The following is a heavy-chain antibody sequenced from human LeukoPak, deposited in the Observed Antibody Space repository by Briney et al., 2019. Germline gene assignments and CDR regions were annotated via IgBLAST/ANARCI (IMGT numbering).Heavy chain of an antibody. Sequence: SVKVSCKASGYTFTSYGISWVRQAPGQGLEWMGGIIPIFGTANYAQKFQGRVTITADESVSTAYMELSSLRSEDTAVYYCAREGSTDPWGQGTLVTVSS. V-gene: IGHV1-69*13. CDR2: IIPIFGTA. D-gene: IGHD2/OR15-2a*01. J-gene: IGHJ5*02. CDR3: AREGSTDP. CDR1: GYTFTSYG.